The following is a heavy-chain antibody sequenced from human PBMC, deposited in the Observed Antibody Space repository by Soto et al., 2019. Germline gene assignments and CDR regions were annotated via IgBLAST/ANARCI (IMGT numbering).Heavy chain of an antibody. Sequence: EVQLFESGGALVQPGGSLRLSCAASRLTFSNYVVNWVRQAPGKGLEWVSTVGGTGDTYYPDSVKGRFTIFRDNSKNMIYWQMSGLRAEDTAVYYCATSGHCNSLKCTSFDMWGQGTMVAVAS. D-gene: IGHD2-2*01. V-gene: IGHV3-23*01. CDR3: ATSGHCNSLKCTSFDM. CDR2: VGGTGDT. CDR1: RLTFSNYV. J-gene: IGHJ3*02.